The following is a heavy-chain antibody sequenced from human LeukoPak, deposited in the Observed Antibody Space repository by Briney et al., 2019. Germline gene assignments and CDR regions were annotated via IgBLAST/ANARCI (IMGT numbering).Heavy chain of an antibody. CDR3: ARGIAAAGTTIWFDP. D-gene: IGHD6-13*01. J-gene: IGHJ5*02. CDR2: MNPNSGNT. CDR1: GYTFTSYD. V-gene: IGHV1-8*01. Sequence: VASVKVSRKASGYTFTSYDINWVRQATGQGLEWMGWMNPNSGNTGYAQKFQGRVTMTRNTSISTAYMELSSLRSEDTAVYYCARGIAAAGTTIWFDPWGQGTLVTVSS.